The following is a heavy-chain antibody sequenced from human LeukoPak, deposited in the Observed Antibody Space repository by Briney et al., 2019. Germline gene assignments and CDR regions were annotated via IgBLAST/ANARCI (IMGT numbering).Heavy chain of an antibody. J-gene: IGHJ6*02. CDR3: AAPKAAAGTGIYYYYYGMDV. Sequence: SVKVSRKASGGTFSSYAISWVRQAPGQGLEWMGRIIPILGIANYAQKFQGRVTITADKSTSTAYMELSSLRSEDTAVYYCAAPKAAAGTGIYYYYYGMDVWGQGTTVTVSS. D-gene: IGHD6-13*01. V-gene: IGHV1-69*04. CDR2: IIPILGIA. CDR1: GGTFSSYA.